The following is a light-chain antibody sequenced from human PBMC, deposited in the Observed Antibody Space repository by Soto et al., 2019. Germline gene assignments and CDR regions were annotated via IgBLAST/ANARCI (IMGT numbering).Light chain of an antibody. V-gene: IGLV2-14*01. CDR2: DVS. Sequence: QSVLTQPASVSGSPGQSITISCTGTSSDVGGYNYVSWYQQHPGKAPKLMIYDVSNRPSGVSNRFSGSKSGNTASLTISGLQAEDADDYYCSSYTSSSTLVFGGGTKLTVL. J-gene: IGLJ2*01. CDR1: SSDVGGYNY. CDR3: SSYTSSSTLV.